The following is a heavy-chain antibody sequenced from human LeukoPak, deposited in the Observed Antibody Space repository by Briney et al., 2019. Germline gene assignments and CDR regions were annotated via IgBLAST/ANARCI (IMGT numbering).Heavy chain of an antibody. J-gene: IGHJ6*03. CDR2: IFPIFGTA. D-gene: IGHD1-26*01. V-gene: IGHV1-69*05. CDR1: GGTFSSYA. CDR3: ARVVGEDYYYYYYMDV. Sequence: SVKVSCKACGGTFSSYAISWVRQAPGQGLEWMGGIFPIFGTANYAQKFQGRVTITTDESTSTAYMELSSLRSEDTAVYYCARVVGEDYYYYYYMDVWGKGTTVTVSS.